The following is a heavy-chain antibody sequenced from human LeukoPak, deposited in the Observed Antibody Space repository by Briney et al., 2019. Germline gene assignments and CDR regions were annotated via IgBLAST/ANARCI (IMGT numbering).Heavy chain of an antibody. CDR1: GYTFTNYG. Sequence: ASVKVSCKASGYTFTNYGISWVRQAPGQGLECVGWISVYNGNTRYTQNLQGRVTMTTDTSTSTAYMELRSLRSDDTAVYYCAMRGYRAHASGDDAFDIWGQGTMVTVSS. D-gene: IGHD5-18*01. CDR2: ISVYNGNT. V-gene: IGHV1-18*04. J-gene: IGHJ3*02. CDR3: AMRGYRAHASGDDAFDI.